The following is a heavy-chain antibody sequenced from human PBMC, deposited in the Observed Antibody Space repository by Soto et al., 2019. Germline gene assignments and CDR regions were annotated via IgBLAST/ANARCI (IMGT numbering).Heavy chain of an antibody. CDR1: GYTFTSYG. CDR3: ARFSDCSSTSCPYYYYGMDV. J-gene: IGHJ6*02. V-gene: IGHV1-18*04. D-gene: IGHD2-2*01. CDR2: ISAYNGNT. Sequence: ASVKVSCKVSGYTFTSYGISWVRQAPGQGLEWMGWISAYNGNTNYAQKLQGRVTMTTDTSTSTAYMELRSLRSDDTAVYYCARFSDCSSTSCPYYYYGMDVWGQGTTVTVSS.